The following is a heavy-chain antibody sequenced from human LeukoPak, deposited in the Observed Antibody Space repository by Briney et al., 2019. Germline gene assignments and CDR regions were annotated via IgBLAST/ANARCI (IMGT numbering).Heavy chain of an antibody. D-gene: IGHD4-11*01. CDR2: IRSKANSYAT. J-gene: IGHJ4*02. CDR1: GFTFSGSA. Sequence: GGSLRLSCAASGFTFSGSAMHWVRQASGKGLEWVGRIRSKANSYATAHAASVKGRFTISRDDSKNTAYLQMNSLKTEDTAVYYCTRPDSNYFFDYWGQGTLVTVSS. CDR3: TRPDSNYFFDY. V-gene: IGHV3-73*01.